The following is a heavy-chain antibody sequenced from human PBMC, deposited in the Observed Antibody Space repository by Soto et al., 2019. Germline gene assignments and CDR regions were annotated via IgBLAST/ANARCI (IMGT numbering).Heavy chain of an antibody. J-gene: IGHJ4*02. CDR2: ISYDGSNK. Sequence: GGSLRLSCAASGFTFSSYAMHWVRQAPGKGLEWVAVISYDGSNKYYADSVNGRFTISRDNSKNTLYLQMNSLRAEDTAVYYCARRVYSSSTSGDYWGQGTLVTVSS. CDR3: ARRVYSSSTSGDY. D-gene: IGHD6-6*01. V-gene: IGHV3-30-3*01. CDR1: GFTFSSYA.